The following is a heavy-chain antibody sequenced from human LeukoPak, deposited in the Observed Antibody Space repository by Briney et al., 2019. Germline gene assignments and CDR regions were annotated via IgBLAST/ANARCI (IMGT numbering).Heavy chain of an antibody. Sequence: GGSLRLSCAASGFSFSDYEMNRVRQAPGKGLEWVSNISPSGGTKYYADSVKGRFTISRDNAKNSLYLQMNSLRAEDTGVYYCSKLAVASADSWGQGTLVTVSS. D-gene: IGHD6-19*01. V-gene: IGHV3-48*03. CDR1: GFSFSDYE. J-gene: IGHJ4*02. CDR3: SKLAVASADS. CDR2: ISPSGGTK.